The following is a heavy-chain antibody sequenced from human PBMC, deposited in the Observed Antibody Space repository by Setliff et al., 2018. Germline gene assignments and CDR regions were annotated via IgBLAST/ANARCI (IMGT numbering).Heavy chain of an antibody. V-gene: IGHV4-61*09. CDR3: ARDRRDYIGAGSSEIDYYYYYYMDV. D-gene: IGHD3-10*01. CDR2: IQTSGTT. CDR1: GGSISSGNYY. Sequence: KPSETLSLTCTVSGGSISSGNYYWSWIRQPAGKGLEWIGHIQTSGTTNYNPSLRSRVTISGDTSKNQISLNLSSGTAADTAVYYCARDRRDYIGAGSSEIDYYYYYYMDVWGKGTTVTSP. J-gene: IGHJ6*03.